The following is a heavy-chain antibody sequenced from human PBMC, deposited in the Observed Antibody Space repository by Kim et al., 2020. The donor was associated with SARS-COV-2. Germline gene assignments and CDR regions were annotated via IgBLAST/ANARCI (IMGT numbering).Heavy chain of an antibody. Sequence: GGSLRLSCVASGFTFTSRAMSWVRQAPGKRPEWVASINNGGNSYYADSVKGRFTISRDITKDTLYLQMNSLGAEDTALYYCAKDHPSSDWPAFDSWGQGT. D-gene: IGHD6-19*01. CDR2: INNGGNS. CDR1: GFTFTSRA. CDR3: AKDHPSSDWPAFDS. V-gene: IGHV3-23*01. J-gene: IGHJ4*02.